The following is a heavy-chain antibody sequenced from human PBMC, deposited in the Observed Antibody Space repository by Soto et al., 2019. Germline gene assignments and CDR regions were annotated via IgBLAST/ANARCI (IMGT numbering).Heavy chain of an antibody. CDR2: IYPGDSDT. CDR3: AKVYDSSSTYAFEL. Sequence: GESLKISCKGSGYSFTSYWIAWVRQMPGKGLELMGVIYPGDSDTRYSPSFQGQVTISADKSISTTYLQWSSLKASDTAMYYCAKVYDSSSTYAFELWGQGTVVTVSS. V-gene: IGHV5-51*01. J-gene: IGHJ3*01. CDR1: GYSFTSYW. D-gene: IGHD3-22*01.